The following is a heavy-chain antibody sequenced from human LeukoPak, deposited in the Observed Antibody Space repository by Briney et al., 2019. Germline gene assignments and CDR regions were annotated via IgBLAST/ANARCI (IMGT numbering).Heavy chain of an antibody. V-gene: IGHV1-8*01. CDR1: GYTFTSYD. CDR2: MNPNSGNT. J-gene: IGHJ4*02. Sequence: ASVKVSCKASGYTFTSYDINWVRQATGQGLEWTGWMNPNSGNTGYAQKFQGRVTMTRNTSISTAYMELSSLRSEDTAVYYCASLVGGVFWSGYYTEDYWGQGTLVTVSS. CDR3: ASLVGGVFWSGYYTEDY. D-gene: IGHD3-3*01.